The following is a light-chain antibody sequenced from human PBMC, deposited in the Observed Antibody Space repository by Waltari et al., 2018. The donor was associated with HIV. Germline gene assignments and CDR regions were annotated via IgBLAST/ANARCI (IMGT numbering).Light chain of an antibody. CDR1: TSNTGAGHY. CDR3: QSYDNALSGSL. V-gene: IGLV1-40*01. CDR2: GNT. Sequence: QSVLTQPPSVSGAPGQRVTISCTGTTSNTGAGHYVHWDQQLPGPAPKLLVSGNTNRPAGFPDRFAGSKSGTSASLAISGLQAGDEGDYYCQSYDNALSGSLFGGGTKVTVL. J-gene: IGLJ2*01.